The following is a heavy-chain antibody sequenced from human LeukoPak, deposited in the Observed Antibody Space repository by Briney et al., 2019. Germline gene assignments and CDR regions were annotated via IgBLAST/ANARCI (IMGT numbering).Heavy chain of an antibody. V-gene: IGHV3-23*01. CDR2: ISGGGDST. CDR1: GFTFSSYA. D-gene: IGHD5-24*01. CDR3: AKGGRWLTLDY. Sequence: PGGSLRLSCAASGFTFSSYAMRWVRQAPGKGLEWVSGISGGGDSTYYADSVKGRFTISRDTSKNTLYLQMNSLRAEDTAVYYCAKGGRWLTLDYWGQGTLVTVSS. J-gene: IGHJ4*02.